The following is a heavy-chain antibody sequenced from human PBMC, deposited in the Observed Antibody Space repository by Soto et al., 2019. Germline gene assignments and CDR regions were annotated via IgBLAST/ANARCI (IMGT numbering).Heavy chain of an antibody. J-gene: IGHJ4*02. CDR3: ARAGDVVLVTAQLDY. CDR2: IKCSGGEI. D-gene: IGHD2-21*02. CDR1: GYTFTSYY. V-gene: IGHV1-46*03. Sequence: QVKLVQSGAEVKKPGASVKVSCRTSGYTFTSYYMHWVRQAPGQGLEWLGIIKCSGGEITYAHKFLGRVNITRDTSTSTVYPELSSLRSEDTAVYYCARAGDVVLVTAQLDYWGQGTLVTVSS.